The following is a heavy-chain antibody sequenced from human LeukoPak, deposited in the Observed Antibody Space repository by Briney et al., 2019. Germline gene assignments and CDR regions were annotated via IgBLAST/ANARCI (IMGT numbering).Heavy chain of an antibody. V-gene: IGHV3-48*03. CDR2: ISRSGGTI. Sequence: GGSLRLSCAASGFTFSSFEMNWVRQAPGKGLEWVSYISRSGGTIYYADSVKGRFTISRDNTKNLLYLQMNSLRAEDTAVYYCAKGQNSHFDYWGQGTLVTVSS. CDR1: GFTFSSFE. D-gene: IGHD2/OR15-2a*01. J-gene: IGHJ4*02. CDR3: AKGQNSHFDY.